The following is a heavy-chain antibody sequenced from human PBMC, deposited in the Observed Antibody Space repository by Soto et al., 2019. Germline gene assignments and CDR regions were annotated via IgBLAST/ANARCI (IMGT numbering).Heavy chain of an antibody. D-gene: IGHD2-2*01. CDR1: GFTFSRYA. Sequence: PGGSLRLSCAASGFTFSRYAMSWVRQAPGKGLERVSAITHNGGDTYHSDSVKGRFTISRDNSKSTLYMQMDSLTAEDTAIYYCTKGSASSRPYYFDFWGQGTLVTVSS. CDR2: ITHNGGDT. J-gene: IGHJ4*02. V-gene: IGHV3-23*01. CDR3: TKGSASSRPYYFDF.